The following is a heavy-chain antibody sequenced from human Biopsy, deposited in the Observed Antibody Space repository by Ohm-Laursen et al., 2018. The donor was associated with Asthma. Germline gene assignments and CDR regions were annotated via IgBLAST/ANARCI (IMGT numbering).Heavy chain of an antibody. CDR1: GASIRGSGSY. Sequence: SETLSLTCTVSGASIRGSGSYWAWIRQAPGKGPEWIGTTHYSGSTFYKPSLRSRVTMSLDTSTNQFSLRRRSVTATDTAVYYCASPVNRAFGGYEWAAVFDYWGQGILVTVSS. CDR2: THYSGST. CDR3: ASPVNRAFGGYEWAAVFDY. D-gene: IGHD5-12*01. J-gene: IGHJ4*02. V-gene: IGHV4-39*01.